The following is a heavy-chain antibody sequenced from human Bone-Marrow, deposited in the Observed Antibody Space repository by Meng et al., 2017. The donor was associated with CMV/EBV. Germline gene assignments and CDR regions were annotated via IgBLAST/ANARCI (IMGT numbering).Heavy chain of an antibody. J-gene: IGHJ4*02. CDR3: AKYGDGYNCDY. D-gene: IGHD5-24*01. Sequence: GESLKISCVASGFTFDDYAMHWVRQTPGKGLEWVSGISGSGGSTYYADSVKGRFTISRDNSKNTLYLQMNSLRAEDTAVYYCAKYGDGYNCDYWGQGTLVTVSS. CDR1: GFTFDDYA. V-gene: IGHV3-23*01. CDR2: ISGSGGST.